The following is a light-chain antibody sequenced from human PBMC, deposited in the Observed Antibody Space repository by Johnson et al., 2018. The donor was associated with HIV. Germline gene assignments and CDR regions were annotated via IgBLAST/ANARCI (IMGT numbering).Light chain of an antibody. CDR3: GTWDSSLSAV. Sequence: VLTQPPSVSAAPGQKVTISCSGSSSNIGNNYVSWYQQLPGTAPKLLIYDNNKRPSGIPDRFSGSKSGTSATLGITGLQTGDEADYYCGTWDSSLSAVFGTGTKFTVL. CDR2: DNN. J-gene: IGLJ1*01. V-gene: IGLV1-51*01. CDR1: SSNIGNNY.